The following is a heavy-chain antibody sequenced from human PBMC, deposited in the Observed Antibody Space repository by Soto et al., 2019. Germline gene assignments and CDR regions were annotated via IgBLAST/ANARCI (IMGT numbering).Heavy chain of an antibody. V-gene: IGHV2-5*02. J-gene: IGHJ6*03. Sequence: QITLKESGPTLVKPTQTLTLTCTFSGFSLSTSGVGVGWIRQPPGKALEWLALIFWDDDKRYSPSLKSRLTITKDTSKNQVVLTMTNMHPVDTATYYCARYMTTVTFYYYYYMDVWGKGTTVTVSS. CDR1: GFSLSTSGVG. CDR2: IFWDDDK. D-gene: IGHD4-17*01. CDR3: ARYMTTVTFYYYYYMDV.